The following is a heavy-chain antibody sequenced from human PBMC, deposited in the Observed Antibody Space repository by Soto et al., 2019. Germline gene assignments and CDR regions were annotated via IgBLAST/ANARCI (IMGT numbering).Heavy chain of an antibody. D-gene: IGHD3-3*01. J-gene: IGHJ5*02. CDR3: ARRLLRFLEWGRYRSNWFDP. Sequence: ASVKVSCKASGYTFTSYDINWVRQATGQGLEWMGWMNPNSGNTGYAQKFQGRVTMTRNTSISTAYMELSSLRSEDTAVYYCARRLLRFLEWGRYRSNWFDPWGQGTLVTVSS. V-gene: IGHV1-8*01. CDR2: MNPNSGNT. CDR1: GYTFTSYD.